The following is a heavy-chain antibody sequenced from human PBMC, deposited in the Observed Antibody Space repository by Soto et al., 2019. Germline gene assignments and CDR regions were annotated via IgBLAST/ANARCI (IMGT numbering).Heavy chain of an antibody. D-gene: IGHD2-2*01. J-gene: IGHJ6*02. Sequence: NPSETLSLTCTVSGGSISSSSYYWGWIRQPPGKGLEWIGSIYYSGSTYYNPSLKSRVTISVDTSKNQFSLKLSSVTAADTAVYYCARTLGYCSSTSCYAPRAKANYYYYGMDVWGHGTTVTVSS. CDR1: GGSISSSSYY. V-gene: IGHV4-39*01. CDR2: IYYSGST. CDR3: ARTLGYCSSTSCYAPRAKANYYYYGMDV.